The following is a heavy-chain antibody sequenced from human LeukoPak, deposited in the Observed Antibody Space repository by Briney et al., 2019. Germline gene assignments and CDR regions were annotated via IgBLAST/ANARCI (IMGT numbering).Heavy chain of an antibody. CDR1: GFTFSSYA. CDR2: ISGSGGST. CDR3: ARVTAAGVPGAFDI. D-gene: IGHD6-13*01. J-gene: IGHJ3*02. V-gene: IGHV3-23*01. Sequence: GGSLRLSCAASGFTFSSYAMSWVRQAPGKGLEWVSAISGSGGSTYYADSVKGRFTISRDNAKNSLYLQMNSLRAEDTAVYYCARVTAAGVPGAFDIWGQGTMVTVSS.